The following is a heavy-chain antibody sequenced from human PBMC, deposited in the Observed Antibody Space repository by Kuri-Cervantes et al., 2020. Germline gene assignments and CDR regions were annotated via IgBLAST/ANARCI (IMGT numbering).Heavy chain of an antibody. J-gene: IGHJ6*02. CDR1: GFTVSSNY. CDR3: ARDRMAAYYDFWSGYYRSDYYGMDV. CDR2: IYSGGST. D-gene: IGHD3-3*01. Sequence: GESLKISCAASGFTVSSNYMSWVRQAPGKGLEWVSVIYSGGSTYYADSVKGRFTISRDNSKNTLYLQMNSLRAEDTAVYYCARDRMAAYYDFWSGYYRSDYYGMDVWGQGTTVTVSS. V-gene: IGHV3-66*01.